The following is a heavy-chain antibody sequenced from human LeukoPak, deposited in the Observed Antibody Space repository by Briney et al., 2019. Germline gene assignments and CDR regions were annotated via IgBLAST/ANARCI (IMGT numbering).Heavy chain of an antibody. CDR3: ARDWSLWFGELLVDY. D-gene: IGHD3-10*01. CDR2: INPNSGGT. V-gene: IGHV1-2*02. J-gene: IGHJ4*02. Sequence: GASVKVSCKASGYTFTGYYMHWVRQAPGQGLEWMGWINPNSGGTNYAQKFQGRVTMTRDTSISTACMELSRLRSDDTAVYYCARDWSLWFGELLVDYWGQGTLVTVSS. CDR1: GYTFTGYY.